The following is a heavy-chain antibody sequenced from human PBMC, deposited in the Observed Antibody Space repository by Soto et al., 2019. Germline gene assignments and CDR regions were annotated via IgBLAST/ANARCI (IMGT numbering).Heavy chain of an antibody. CDR1: GYTFTGYY. D-gene: IGHD3-16*01. Sequence: ASVKVSCKASGYTFTGYYMHWVRQAPGQGLEWMGWINPNSGGTNYAQKFQGWVTMTRDTSISTAYMELSRLRSDDTAVYYCARGSFMITFGGVIRSSHWFDPWGQGTLVTVSS. CDR2: INPNSGGT. CDR3: ARGSFMITFGGVIRSSHWFDP. V-gene: IGHV1-2*04. J-gene: IGHJ5*02.